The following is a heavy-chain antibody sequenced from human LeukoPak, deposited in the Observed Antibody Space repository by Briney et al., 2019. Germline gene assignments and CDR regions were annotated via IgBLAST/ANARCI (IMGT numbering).Heavy chain of an antibody. J-gene: IGHJ4*02. D-gene: IGHD2-2*01. V-gene: IGHV1-2*02. Sequence: ASVKVSCKASGYTFTGYYMHWVRQAPGQGLEWMGWINPNSGGTNYAQKFQGRVTMTRDTSISTAYMELSRLRSDDTVVYYCARGDVVVPAAADYWGQGTLVTVSS. CDR3: ARGDVVVPAAADY. CDR2: INPNSGGT. CDR1: GYTFTGYY.